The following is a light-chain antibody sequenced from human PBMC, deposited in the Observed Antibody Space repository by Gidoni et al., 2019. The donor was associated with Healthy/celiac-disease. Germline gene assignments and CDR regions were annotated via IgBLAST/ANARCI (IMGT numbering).Light chain of an antibody. V-gene: IGKV4-1*01. Sequence: IVMTQSPDSLAVSLGERATIHCKSSQSVLYSSNNKNYLAWYQQKPGQPPKLLIYWAATRESGVPDRFSGSGSGTDFTLTISSLQAEDVAVYYCQKYYSTPPAFGGGTKVEIK. CDR2: WAA. CDR3: QKYYSTPPA. J-gene: IGKJ4*01. CDR1: QSVLYSSNNKNY.